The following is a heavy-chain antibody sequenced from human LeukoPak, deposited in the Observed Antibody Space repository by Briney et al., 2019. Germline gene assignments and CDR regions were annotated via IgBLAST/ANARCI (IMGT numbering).Heavy chain of an antibody. CDR3: ARVAAVVGATRLDY. V-gene: IGHV4-31*03. J-gene: IGHJ4*02. CDR1: GGSISSGGYY. D-gene: IGHD1-26*01. Sequence: SQTLSLTCTVSGGSISSGGYYWSWIRQHPGKVVELIGYIYYSGSTYYDPSLKSRVTISVDTSKNQFSLKLSSVTAADTAVYYCARVAAVVGATRLDYWGQGTLVTVSS. CDR2: IYYSGST.